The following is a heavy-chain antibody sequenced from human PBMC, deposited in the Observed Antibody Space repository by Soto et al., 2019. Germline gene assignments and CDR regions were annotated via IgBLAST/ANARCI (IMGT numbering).Heavy chain of an antibody. D-gene: IGHD3-10*01. CDR2: ISYDGSNK. V-gene: IGHV3-30*09. CDR3: ARDLTYGSGMDV. J-gene: IGHJ6*02. CDR1: GFTFSSYA. Sequence: PGGSLRLSCAASGFTFSSYAMHWVRQAPGKGLEWVAVISYDGSNKYYADSVKGRFAISRDNSKNTLYLQMNSLRAEDTAVYYCARDLTYGSGMDVWGQGTTVTVSS.